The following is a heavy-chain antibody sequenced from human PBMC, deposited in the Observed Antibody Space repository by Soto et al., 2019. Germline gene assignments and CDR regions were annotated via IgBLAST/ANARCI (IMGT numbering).Heavy chain of an antibody. V-gene: IGHV1-2*04. CDR3: ARELSDPSTRIAVAPGLWLDP. D-gene: IGHD6-19*01. CDR2: VNPNSGGT. Sequence: GASVKVSCKAAGYTFTGYYMHWVRQAPGQGLEWMGWVNPNSGGTNYAQKFQGWVTMTRDTSISTAYMELSRLRSDDTAVYYCARELSDPSTRIAVAPGLWLDPWGQGTLVTVSS. CDR1: GYTFTGYY. J-gene: IGHJ5*02.